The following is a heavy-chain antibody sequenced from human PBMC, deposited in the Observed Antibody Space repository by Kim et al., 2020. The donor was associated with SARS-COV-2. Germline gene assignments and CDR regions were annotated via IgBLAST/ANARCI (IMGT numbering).Heavy chain of an antibody. Sequence: SETLSLTCTVSGGSISSYYWSWIRQPPGKGLEWIGYIYYSGSTNYNPSLKSRVTISVDTSKNQFSLKLGSVTAADTAVYYCARVQTYDSSGYYYDNWFDPWGQGTLVTVSS. D-gene: IGHD3-22*01. V-gene: IGHV4-59*01. J-gene: IGHJ5*02. CDR3: ARVQTYDSSGYYYDNWFDP. CDR2: IYYSGST. CDR1: GGSISSYY.